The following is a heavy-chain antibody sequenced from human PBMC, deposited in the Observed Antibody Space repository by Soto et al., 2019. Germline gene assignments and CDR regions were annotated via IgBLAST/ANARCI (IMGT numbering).Heavy chain of an antibody. CDR1: GFTFSAYA. J-gene: IGHJ4*02. V-gene: IGHV3-23*01. Sequence: EVQLLEFGGGLVQPGGSLRLSCAASGFTFSAYAMSWVRQAPGKGLEWVSAISGSGDNTYYAQSVKGRFTFSRDNSKNTLYLQMNILKAEDTAVYYCAKDSGRGGGSVFNYWGQGTLVTVSS. CDR2: ISGSGDNT. D-gene: IGHD2-15*01. CDR3: AKDSGRGGGSVFNY.